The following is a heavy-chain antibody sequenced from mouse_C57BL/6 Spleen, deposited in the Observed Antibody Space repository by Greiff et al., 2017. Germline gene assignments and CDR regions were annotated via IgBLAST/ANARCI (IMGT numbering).Heavy chain of an antibody. CDR3: ARWSNYGAMDY. CDR2: INPNNGGT. Sequence: VQLQQSGPELVKPGASVKISCKASGYTFTDYYMNWVKQSHGKSLEWIGDINPNNGGTSYNQKFKGKATLTVDKSSSTAYMELRSLTSEDSAVYYCARWSNYGAMDYWGQGTSVTVSS. D-gene: IGHD2-5*01. J-gene: IGHJ4*01. CDR1: GYTFTDYY. V-gene: IGHV1-26*01.